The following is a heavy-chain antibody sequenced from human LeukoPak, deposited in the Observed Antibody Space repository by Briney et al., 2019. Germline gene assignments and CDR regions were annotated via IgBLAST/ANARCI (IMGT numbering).Heavy chain of an antibody. CDR2: ISYDGSSK. Sequence: SGGSLIFSCAASGFTFSTYVMHWGRQAPGKGLEWVAVISYDGSSKHYADSVKGRFTISRDNSKNTVYLQMNSLRAEDTAVYYCAKKRDSSSWYLTLLHQWGQGTLVSVSS. CDR3: AKKRDSSSWYLTLLHQ. V-gene: IGHV3-30*18. CDR1: GFTFSTYV. D-gene: IGHD6-13*01. J-gene: IGHJ4*02.